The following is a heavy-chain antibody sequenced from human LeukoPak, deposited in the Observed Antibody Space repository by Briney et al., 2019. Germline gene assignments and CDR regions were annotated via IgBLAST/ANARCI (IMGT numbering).Heavy chain of an antibody. V-gene: IGHV4-30-4*01. J-gene: IGHJ6*02. CDR2: IYYSGST. Sequence: SQTLSLTCTVSGGSISSGSYYWGWIRQPPGKGLEWIGYIYYSGSTYYNPSLKSRVTISVDTSKNQFSLKLSSVTAADTAVYYCARDGGVLRYFDKGGGMDVWGQGTTVTVSS. D-gene: IGHD3-9*01. CDR3: ARDGGVLRYFDKGGGMDV. CDR1: GGSISSGSYY.